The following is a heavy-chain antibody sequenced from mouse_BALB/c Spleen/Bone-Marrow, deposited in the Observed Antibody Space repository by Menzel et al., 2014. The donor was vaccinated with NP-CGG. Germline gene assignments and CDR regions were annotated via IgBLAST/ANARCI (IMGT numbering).Heavy chain of an antibody. CDR1: GYVFSTYW. J-gene: IGHJ4*01. Sequence: QVQLQQSGAELVRPGSSVKISCKASGYVFSTYWMNWVKQRPGQGLERTGQIYPGDGDTNYNGKFKDKVILTADKSSSTAYMQLSSLTSEDSAVYFCARSGKGAMDYWGQGTSVTVSS. D-gene: IGHD2-1*01. CDR3: ARSGKGAMDY. V-gene: IGHV1-80*01. CDR2: IYPGDGDT.